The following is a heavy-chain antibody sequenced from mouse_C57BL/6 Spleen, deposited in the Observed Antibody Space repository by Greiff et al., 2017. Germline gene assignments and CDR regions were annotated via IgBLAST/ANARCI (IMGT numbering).Heavy chain of an antibody. J-gene: IGHJ2*01. CDR2: IYPRGGST. Sequence: VPLQQSGPGLLKPWASVKFFCKASCYTFPSYDLNLVKPRPGQGLEWIGWIYPRGGSTKYNEKFKGKSTLTVDTSSSTAYMELHSLTSDDSAVYFCARGRYYFDYWGQGTTLTVSS. CDR3: ARGRYYFDY. V-gene: IGHV1-85*01. CDR1: CYTFPSYD.